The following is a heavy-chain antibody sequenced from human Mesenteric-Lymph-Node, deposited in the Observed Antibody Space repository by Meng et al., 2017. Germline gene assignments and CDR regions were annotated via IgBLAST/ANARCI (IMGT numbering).Heavy chain of an antibody. CDR1: GFTFSNYE. D-gene: IGHD3/OR15-3a*01. V-gene: IGHV3-48*03. CDR3: ARDGRLIIGLDY. CDR2: ISHSATST. Sequence: GESLKISCAASGFTFSNYEMNWVRQAPGKALEWVSYISHSATSTFYADSVKGRFTISRDNAKNSLYLQMNSLRADDTAVYYCARDGRLIIGLDYWGQGTLVTVSS. J-gene: IGHJ4*02.